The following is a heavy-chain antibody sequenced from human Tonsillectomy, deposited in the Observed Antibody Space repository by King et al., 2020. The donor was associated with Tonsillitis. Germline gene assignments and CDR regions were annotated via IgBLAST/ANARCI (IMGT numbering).Heavy chain of an antibody. V-gene: IGHV3-15*01. CDR2: IKRRSDGETT. J-gene: IGHJ1*01. CDR1: GFTFSNAW. Sequence: VQLVESGGGLVKPGGSLRLSCAASGFTFSNAWMNWVRQSPGKGLEWVGRIKRRSDGETTDYAAPVKGRFTISRDDSRNTLYLQMDSLKTEDTAIYYCTAGIFYGADPAYWGQGTLVTVSS. CDR3: TAGIFYGADPAY. D-gene: IGHD4/OR15-4a*01.